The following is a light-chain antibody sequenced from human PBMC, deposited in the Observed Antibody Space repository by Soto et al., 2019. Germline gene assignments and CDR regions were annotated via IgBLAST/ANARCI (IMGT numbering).Light chain of an antibody. V-gene: IGKV3-20*01. CDR2: GAS. Sequence: EIALTQSPGTLSLSPGERATLSCRASQSVSSNFLAWYQQKPGQAPRLLIYGASSRATGIPDRFSGSGSGTDFTLAISRLEPEDFAVYYCQQYGSSPQTFGQGTKVDI. J-gene: IGKJ1*01. CDR1: QSVSSNF. CDR3: QQYGSSPQT.